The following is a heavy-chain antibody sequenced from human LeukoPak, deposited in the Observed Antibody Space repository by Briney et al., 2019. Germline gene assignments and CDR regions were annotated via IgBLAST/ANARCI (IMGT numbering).Heavy chain of an antibody. CDR1: GFTFSSYG. J-gene: IGHJ4*02. CDR2: IWYDGSNK. CDR3: ARDTPYGSGSSYTDY. Sequence: GGSLRLSCAASGFTFSSYGMPWVRQAPGKGLEWVAVIWYDGSNKYYAGSVKGRFTISRDNSKNTLYLQMNSLRAEDTAVYYCARDTPYGSGSSYTDYWGQGTLVTVSS. V-gene: IGHV3-33*01. D-gene: IGHD3-10*01.